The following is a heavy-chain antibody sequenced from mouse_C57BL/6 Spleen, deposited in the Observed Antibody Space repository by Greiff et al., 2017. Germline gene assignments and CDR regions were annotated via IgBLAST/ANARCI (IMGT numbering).Heavy chain of an antibody. V-gene: IGHV1-85*01. CDR3: ARRAMVTPFAY. D-gene: IGHD2-2*01. J-gene: IGHJ3*01. CDR1: GYTFTSYD. Sequence: VKLMESGPELVKPGASVKLSCKASGYTFTSYDINWVKQRPGQGLEWIGWIYPRDGSTKYNEKFKGKATLTVDTSSSTAYMELHSLTSEDSAVYFCARRAMVTPFAYWGQGTLVTVSA. CDR2: IYPRDGST.